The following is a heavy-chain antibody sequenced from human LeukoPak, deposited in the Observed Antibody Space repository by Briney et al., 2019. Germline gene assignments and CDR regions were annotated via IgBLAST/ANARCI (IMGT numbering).Heavy chain of an antibody. V-gene: IGHV3-30*03. CDR2: ISYDGSNK. D-gene: IGHD6-13*01. J-gene: IGHJ4*02. Sequence: PGTSLRLSCAASGFTFSNYAIHWVRQAPGKGLEWVAVISYDGSNKYYIDSVKGRFTISRDNAKNSLYLQMNSLRAEDTALYYCARDGAMYSSSWGIFDYWGQGTLVTVSS. CDR3: ARDGAMYSSSWGIFDY. CDR1: GFTFSNYA.